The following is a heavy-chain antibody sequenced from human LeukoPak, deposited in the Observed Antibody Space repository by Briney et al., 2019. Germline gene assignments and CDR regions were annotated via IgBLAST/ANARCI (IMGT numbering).Heavy chain of an antibody. Sequence: ASVKVSCKVSRYTLTELSMHWVRQAPGKGLEWMGGFDPEDGETIYAQKFQGRVTMTEDTSTDTAYMELSSLRSEDTAVYYCATRWHKSLRYFDRVSNGGFDPWGQGTLVTVSS. CDR2: FDPEDGET. D-gene: IGHD3-9*01. CDR1: RYTLTELS. CDR3: ATRWHKSLRYFDRVSNGGFDP. V-gene: IGHV1-24*01. J-gene: IGHJ5*02.